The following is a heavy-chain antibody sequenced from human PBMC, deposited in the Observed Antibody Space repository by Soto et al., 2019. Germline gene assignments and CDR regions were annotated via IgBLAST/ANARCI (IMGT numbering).Heavy chain of an antibody. J-gene: IGHJ5*02. CDR2: IIPILGTA. CDR3: GRGSGLNWSDP. CDR1: GGTFSSYT. Sequence: SVKVSCKASGGTFSSYTISWVRQAPGQGLEWMGRIIPILGTANYAQKFQGRVTITADKSTSTAYMELSSLRSEDTAVYYCGRGSGLNWSDPWGQGTLVTLSS. D-gene: IGHD3-10*01. V-gene: IGHV1-69*08.